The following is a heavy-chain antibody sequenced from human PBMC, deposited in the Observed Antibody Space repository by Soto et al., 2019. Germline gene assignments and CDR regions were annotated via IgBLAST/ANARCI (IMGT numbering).Heavy chain of an antibody. V-gene: IGHV3-53*02. CDR1: GFTVTSHY. D-gene: IGHD1-26*01. CDR3: AKKPPSSIQGWAFGMDV. Sequence: EVQLVETGGGLIQPGGSLRLSCLASGFTVTSHYMIWVRQPPGKGLEWVSTTFTGGSTHYSDSVKGRFSVSRDNSKNTISLQMNNLRVEDTAIYYCAKKPPSSIQGWAFGMDVWGQGTTVSVSS. J-gene: IGHJ6*02. CDR2: TFTGGST.